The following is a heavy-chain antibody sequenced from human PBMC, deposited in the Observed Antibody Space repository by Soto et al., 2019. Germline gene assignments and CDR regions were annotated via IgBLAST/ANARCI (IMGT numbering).Heavy chain of an antibody. Sequence: SETLSLTCTVSGGSISSSSYYWGWIRQPPGKGLEWIGSIYYSGSTYYNPSLKSRVTISVDTSKNQFSLRLSSVTAADTAVYYCARHGAVAGYYFDYWGQGTLVTVSS. J-gene: IGHJ4*02. CDR2: IYYSGST. CDR1: GGSISSSSYY. CDR3: ARHGAVAGYYFDY. D-gene: IGHD6-19*01. V-gene: IGHV4-39*01.